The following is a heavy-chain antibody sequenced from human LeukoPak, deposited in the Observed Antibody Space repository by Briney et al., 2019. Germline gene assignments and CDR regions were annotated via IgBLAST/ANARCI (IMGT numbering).Heavy chain of an antibody. D-gene: IGHD3-10*01. CDR1: GYSFTNYW. J-gene: IGHJ4*02. Sequence: GESLKISCKGSGYSFTNYWVGWVRQMPGKGLEWMGIIYPADSDTTYSPSFQGQVTISADKSINTAYLQWNSLKASDTAMYYCASPTTYTSGSYYFDYWGQGTLVTVFS. CDR2: IYPADSDT. V-gene: IGHV5-51*01. CDR3: ASPTTYTSGSYYFDY.